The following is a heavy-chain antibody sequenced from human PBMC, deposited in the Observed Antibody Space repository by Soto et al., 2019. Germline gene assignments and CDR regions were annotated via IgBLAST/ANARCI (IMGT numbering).Heavy chain of an antibody. CDR3: SRGRPPRY. Sequence: PSETLSLTCVVYGESFSGYYWSWFRQPPGKRLEWIGDIDHSGSTHYNPSPKSRLTISEDTSKNHFSLSLSAVTAADAGTYFCSRGRPPRYWGQGTLVTVSS. V-gene: IGHV4-34*01. CDR2: IDHSGST. CDR1: GESFSGYY. J-gene: IGHJ4*02.